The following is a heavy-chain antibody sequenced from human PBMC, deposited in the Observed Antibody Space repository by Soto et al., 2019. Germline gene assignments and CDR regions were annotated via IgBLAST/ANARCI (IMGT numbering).Heavy chain of an antibody. CDR2: IYYSGST. CDR1: GGSISSSSYY. V-gene: IGHV4-39*01. Sequence: QLQLQESGPGLVKPSETLSLTCTFSGGSISSSSYYWGWIRQPPGTGLEWIGSIYYSGSTYYNPSLKSRVTRSVATSKNQFSLKLSYVTAADTDLYSCARLGSGYDGYYYYYMDVWGKGTTVTVSS. D-gene: IGHD5-12*01. CDR3: ARLGSGYDGYYYYYMDV. J-gene: IGHJ6*03.